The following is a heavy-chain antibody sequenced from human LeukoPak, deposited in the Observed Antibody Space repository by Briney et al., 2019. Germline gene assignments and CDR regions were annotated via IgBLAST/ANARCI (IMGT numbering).Heavy chain of an antibody. V-gene: IGHV3-23*01. CDR1: GFTFSRNA. D-gene: IGHD4-17*01. Sequence: PGGSLRLSCAASGFTFSRNAMGWVRQAAGKGLEWVSAINGSGNRTYYADSVKGRFTISRDNGKNSLYLQMNSLRAEDTAVYYCARDRLHYGEYEKTFDYWGQGTLVTVSS. CDR2: INGSGNRT. CDR3: ARDRLHYGEYEKTFDY. J-gene: IGHJ4*02.